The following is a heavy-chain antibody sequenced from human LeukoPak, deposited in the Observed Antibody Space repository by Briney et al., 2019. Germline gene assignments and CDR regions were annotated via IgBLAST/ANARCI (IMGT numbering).Heavy chain of an antibody. CDR3: ARDGYYYDSSGSGA. D-gene: IGHD3-22*01. CDR2: ISSSSSYI. J-gene: IGHJ5*02. V-gene: IGHV3-21*01. CDR1: GFTFSSYS. Sequence: GRTLRLSCAASGFTFSSYSMNWVPQAPGKGLEWVSSISSSSSYIYYADSVKGRFTISRDNAKNSLYLQMNSLRAEDTAVYYCARDGYYYDSSGSGAWGQGTLVTVSS.